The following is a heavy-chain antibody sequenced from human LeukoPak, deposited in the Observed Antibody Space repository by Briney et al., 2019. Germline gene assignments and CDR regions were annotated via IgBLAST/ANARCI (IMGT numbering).Heavy chain of an antibody. Sequence: PGGSLRLSCAASGLTFSSYGMHWVRQAPGKGLEWLAVISYDGINKYYADSVKGRFTIYRASSTNPLSLQIASMRAEDPAVYYWAKDQVHLRMHYYGSGVDYWGQGTLVTVSS. CDR3: AKDQVHLRMHYYGSGVDY. D-gene: IGHD3-10*01. V-gene: IGHV3-30*18. CDR1: GLTFSSYG. J-gene: IGHJ4*02. CDR2: ISYDGINK.